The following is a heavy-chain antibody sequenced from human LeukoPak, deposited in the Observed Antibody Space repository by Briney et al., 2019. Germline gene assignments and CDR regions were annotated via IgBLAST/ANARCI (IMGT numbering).Heavy chain of an antibody. CDR2: ISSSGSTI. CDR3: ARDPYENSFDY. Sequence: GGSLRLSCAASGFTFSHYGMNWVRQTPGKGLEWLSYISSSGSTISYADSVKGRFTISRDNAKHSLYLQMNSLRDDDTAVYYCARDPYENSFDYWGQGTLVTVSS. V-gene: IGHV3-48*02. CDR1: GFTFSHYG. D-gene: IGHD3-3*01. J-gene: IGHJ4*02.